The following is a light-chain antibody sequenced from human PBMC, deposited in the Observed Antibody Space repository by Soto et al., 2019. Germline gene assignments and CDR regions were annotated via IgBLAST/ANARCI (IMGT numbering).Light chain of an antibody. Sequence: QSVLAQPASVSGSPGQSLTISCSGTSSDVGSYNLVSWYQRHPGKAPKLMIYEGSKRPSGVSHRFSGSRSGNTASLTISGLQAEDEADYYCCSFAGSGTYVFGTGTKVTVL. CDR3: CSFAGSGTYV. V-gene: IGLV2-23*01. CDR1: SSDVGSYNL. J-gene: IGLJ1*01. CDR2: EGS.